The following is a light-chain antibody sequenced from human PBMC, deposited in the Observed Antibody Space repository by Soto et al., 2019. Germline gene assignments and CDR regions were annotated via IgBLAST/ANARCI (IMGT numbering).Light chain of an antibody. Sequence: EVVLTQSPGTLSLSPGERATLSCRASQNIRGNELAWYQQKPGQAPRLLIYRGSRRATGIPDRFSGRGSGADFTLTISRLEPEDVAVYYCQDYGTSAPWTFGQGTKVEIK. CDR3: QDYGTSAPWT. CDR2: RGS. J-gene: IGKJ1*01. CDR1: QNIRGNE. V-gene: IGKV3-20*01.